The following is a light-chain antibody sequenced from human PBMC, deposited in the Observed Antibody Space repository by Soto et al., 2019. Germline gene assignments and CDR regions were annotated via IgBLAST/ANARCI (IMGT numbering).Light chain of an antibody. CDR3: QHRAIWPLT. J-gene: IGKJ4*01. Sequence: EIVLTQSPATLSLSPGERATLSCRASQNIDRYLAWYQQKPGQAPRLLIYDASNRATGIPARFSGSGSGTDFTLTISSLEPEDFAVYYCQHRAIWPLTFGGGTKVEIK. V-gene: IGKV3-11*01. CDR1: QNIDRY. CDR2: DAS.